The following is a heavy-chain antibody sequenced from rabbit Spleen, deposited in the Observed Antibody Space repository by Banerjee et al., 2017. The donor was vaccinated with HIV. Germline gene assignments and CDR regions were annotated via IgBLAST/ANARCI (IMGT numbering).Heavy chain of an antibody. CDR2: IAGSSSGFI. CDR1: GFSFSNNDY. J-gene: IGHJ6*01. V-gene: IGHV1S45*01. Sequence: QEQLEESGGGLVQPEGSLTLTCKASGFSFSNNDYMCWVRQAPGKGLEWISCIAGSSSGFIYSATWAKGRFTCSKTSSTMVTLQMTSLTVADTATYFCARDTGTSFSTYGMDLWGPGTLVTVS. CDR3: ARDTGTSFSTYGMDL. D-gene: IGHD7-1*01.